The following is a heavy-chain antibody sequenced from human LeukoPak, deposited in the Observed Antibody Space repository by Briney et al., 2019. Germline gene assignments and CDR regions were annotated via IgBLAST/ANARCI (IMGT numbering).Heavy chain of an antibody. Sequence: GGSLRLSCAASGFTFSSYEMNWVRQAPGKGLEWVSFISSSGGTIYYADSVKGRFTISRDNADNSLYLQMNSLRGEDTAVYYCARDWVGCSGGSCYSAWFDPWGQGTLVTVSS. V-gene: IGHV3-48*03. CDR3: ARDWVGCSGGSCYSAWFDP. J-gene: IGHJ5*02. D-gene: IGHD2-15*01. CDR1: GFTFSSYE. CDR2: ISSSGGTI.